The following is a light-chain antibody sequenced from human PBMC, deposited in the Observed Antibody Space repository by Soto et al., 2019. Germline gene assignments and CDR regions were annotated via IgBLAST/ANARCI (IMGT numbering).Light chain of an antibody. Sequence: DIQMTQSPSSVSASVGDRVTITCRASQGINSWLAWYQQKPGKAPKLLIYSTSNLQSGVPSRFSGSGSGTDFTLTITSLQHEDFATYFCQQSESLPLTFGGGTKVEIK. CDR3: QQSESLPLT. V-gene: IGKV1D-12*01. J-gene: IGKJ4*01. CDR2: STS. CDR1: QGINSW.